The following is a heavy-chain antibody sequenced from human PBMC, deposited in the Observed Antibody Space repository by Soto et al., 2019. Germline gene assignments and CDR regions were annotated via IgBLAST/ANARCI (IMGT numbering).Heavy chain of an antibody. D-gene: IGHD3-3*01. Sequence: GGSLRLSCAVSGFIFSNYAMSWVRQAPGKGLEWVSAISGSGGSTYYADPVRGRFTISRDNPKKTLYLQMNSLRAEDTAVYYCAKEHRVITSGDAFDIWGQGTMVTVSS. J-gene: IGHJ3*02. V-gene: IGHV3-23*01. CDR1: GFIFSNYA. CDR2: ISGSGGST. CDR3: AKEHRVITSGDAFDI.